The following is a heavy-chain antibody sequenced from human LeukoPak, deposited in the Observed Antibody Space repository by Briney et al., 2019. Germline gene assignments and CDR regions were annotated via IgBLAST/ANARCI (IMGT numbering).Heavy chain of an antibody. CDR2: ISGSGDST. J-gene: IGHJ4*02. D-gene: IGHD1-20*01. V-gene: IGHV3-23*01. CDR1: GFTFSSYC. CDR3: AKDLRAGIIGNRLFDR. Sequence: PGGSLRLSCAASGFTFSSYCMSWVRQAPGKGLEWVSGISGSGDSTYYAVCVKGRFTISRDNSKHTVYLQMNSLRAEDTGLYYCAKDLRAGIIGNRLFDRWGQGTLVSVS.